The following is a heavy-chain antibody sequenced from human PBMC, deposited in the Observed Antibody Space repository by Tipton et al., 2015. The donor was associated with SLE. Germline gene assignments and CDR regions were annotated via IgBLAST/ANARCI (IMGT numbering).Heavy chain of an antibody. CDR1: GYSISSGYY. J-gene: IGHJ3*02. Sequence: TLSLTCAVSGYSISSGYYWGWIRQPPGKGLEWIGSIYHSGSTYYNPSLRGRVTMSVDPSKNQFSLKLSSVTAADTAVYYCARGIVTGKLDAFDIWGQGTLVTISS. CDR2: IYHSGST. D-gene: IGHD1-20*01. CDR3: ARGIVTGKLDAFDI. V-gene: IGHV4-38-2*01.